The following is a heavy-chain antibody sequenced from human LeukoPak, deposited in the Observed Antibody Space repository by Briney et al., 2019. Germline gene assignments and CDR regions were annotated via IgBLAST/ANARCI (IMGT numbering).Heavy chain of an antibody. CDR3: AKDQGKAHCSGGSCGYYYYGMDV. CDR2: ISGSGGST. V-gene: IGHV3-23*01. Sequence: GGSLRLSCAASGFTFSSYAMSWVRQAPGKGLEWVSAISGSGGSTYYADSVKGRFTISRDNSKNTLYLQMNSLRAEDTAVYYCAKDQGKAHCSGGSCGYYYYGMDVWGQGTTVTVSS. J-gene: IGHJ6*02. CDR1: GFTFSSYA. D-gene: IGHD2-15*01.